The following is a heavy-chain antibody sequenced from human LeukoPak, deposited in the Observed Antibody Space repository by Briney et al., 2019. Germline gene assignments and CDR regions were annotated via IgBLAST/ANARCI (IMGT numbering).Heavy chain of an antibody. CDR3: ARQVAQYYYYYYMDV. CDR2: IYYSGST. CDR1: GGSISSGGYY. V-gene: IGHV4-31*03. J-gene: IGHJ6*03. D-gene: IGHD5-12*01. Sequence: SQTLSLTCTVSGGSISSGGYYWSWIRQHPGKGLEWMGYIYYSGSTNYNPSLKSRGTISVDTSKDQFSLKLSSVTAADTAVYYCARQVAQYYYYYYMDVWGKGTTVTVSS.